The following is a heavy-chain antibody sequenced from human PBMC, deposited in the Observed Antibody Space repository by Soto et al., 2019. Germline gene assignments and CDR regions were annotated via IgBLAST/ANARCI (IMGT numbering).Heavy chain of an antibody. J-gene: IGHJ6*02. CDR1: GYTFTGYY. D-gene: IGHD5-18*01. Sequence: ASVKVSCKASGYTFTGYYMHWVRQAPGQGLEWMGWINPNSGGTNYAQKFQGWVTMTRDTSISTAYMELSRLRSDDTAVYYCARGYVDTAMVTLYYYYGMDVLGQGTTVTVSS. CDR2: INPNSGGT. V-gene: IGHV1-2*04. CDR3: ARGYVDTAMVTLYYYYGMDV.